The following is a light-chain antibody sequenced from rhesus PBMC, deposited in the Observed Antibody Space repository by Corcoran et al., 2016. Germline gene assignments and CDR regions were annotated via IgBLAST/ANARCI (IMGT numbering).Light chain of an antibody. CDR1: QDISSY. CDR2: DAS. CDR3: QQRNGYPYS. V-gene: IGKV1-38*01. J-gene: IGKJ2*01. Sequence: DIQLTQSPSSLSASVGDRVTITCRASQDISSYLAWYQQKPGKAPNLLIYDASNLQSGVPSGLSGSGSGTHFTLTISSLQPEDFAVYYCQQRNGYPYSFGRGTKVEIK.